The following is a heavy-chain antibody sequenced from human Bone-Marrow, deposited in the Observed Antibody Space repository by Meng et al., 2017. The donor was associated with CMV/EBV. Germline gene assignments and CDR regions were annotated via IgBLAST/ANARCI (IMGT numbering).Heavy chain of an antibody. CDR1: GYTLTELS. CDR3: AKDQGIAAAGAHDAFDI. Sequence: ASVKVSCKVSGYTLTELSMHWVRQAPGKGLEWMGGFDPEDGETIYAQKFQGRVTMTEDTSTDTAYMELSSLRSEDTAVYYCAKDQGIAAAGAHDAFDIWGQGTMVTVSS. V-gene: IGHV1-24*01. CDR2: FDPEDGET. J-gene: IGHJ3*02. D-gene: IGHD6-13*01.